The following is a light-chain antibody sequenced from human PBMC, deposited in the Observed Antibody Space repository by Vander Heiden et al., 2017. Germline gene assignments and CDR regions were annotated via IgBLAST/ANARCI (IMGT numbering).Light chain of an antibody. Sequence: QSVLSQPPSASGAPGQWVTIPCPGSGPNLGAGYSVPWYQQLPGTAPKLLIYGNSDRPSGVPDRCSGSKSGTSASLAITRVQAEEEADYYCQSYDSSLSGSVFGGGTKLTVL. J-gene: IGLJ3*02. CDR3: QSYDSSLSGSV. CDR2: GNS. CDR1: GPNLGAGYS. V-gene: IGLV1-40*01.